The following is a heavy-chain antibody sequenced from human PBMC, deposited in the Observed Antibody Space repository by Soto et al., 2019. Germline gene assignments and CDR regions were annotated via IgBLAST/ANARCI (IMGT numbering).Heavy chain of an antibody. CDR1: GFTFSSYW. V-gene: IGHV3-7*03. CDR3: AGYQAPPDAVDI. D-gene: IGHD2-2*01. J-gene: IGHJ3*02. Sequence: EVQLVESGGGLVQPGGSLRLSCAASGFTFSSYWMGWVRQAPGTGLEWVANIKQDGSEQYYVDCVKGRFTISRDNDKNSLYLQMNGLRAEDTAVYYCAGYQAPPDAVDIWGQGTMVTVSS. CDR2: IKQDGSEQ.